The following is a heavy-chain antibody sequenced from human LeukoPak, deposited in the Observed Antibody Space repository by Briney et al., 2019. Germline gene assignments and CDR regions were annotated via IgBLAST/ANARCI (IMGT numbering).Heavy chain of an antibody. CDR3: ASIVEMATNPWDY. V-gene: IGHV4-39*01. Sequence: SEALSLTCTVSGGSISSSSYYWGWIRQPPGKGLEWIGSIYYSGSTYYNPSLKSRVTISVDTSKNQFSLKLSSVTAADTAVYYCASIVEMATNPWDYWGQGTLVTVSS. CDR1: GGSISSSSYY. J-gene: IGHJ4*02. CDR2: IYYSGST. D-gene: IGHD5-24*01.